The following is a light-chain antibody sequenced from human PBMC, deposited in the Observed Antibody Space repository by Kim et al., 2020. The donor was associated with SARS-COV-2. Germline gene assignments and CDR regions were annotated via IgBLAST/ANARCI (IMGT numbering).Light chain of an antibody. V-gene: IGKV1-5*03. CDR1: QSISSW. J-gene: IGKJ2*01. CDR3: QQYNSYSPYT. Sequence: ASVTDRVTITCRTSQSISSWLAWYQQKPGKAPKVLIYKASSLESGVPSRFSGSGSGTEFTLTISSLQPDDFATYYCQQYNSYSPYTFGQGTKLEI. CDR2: KAS.